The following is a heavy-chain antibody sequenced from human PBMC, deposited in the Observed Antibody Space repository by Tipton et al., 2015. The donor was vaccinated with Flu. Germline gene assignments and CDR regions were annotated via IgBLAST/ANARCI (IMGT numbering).Heavy chain of an antibody. J-gene: IGHJ4*02. CDR1: GFTFSSYE. CDR2: ISSSGSTI. CDR3: ATPPGYDSSGYYFDY. Sequence: SLRLSCAASGFTFSSYEMNWVRQAPGKGLEWVSYISSSGSTIYYADSVKGRFTISRDNAKNSLYLQMNSLRAEDTAVYYCATPPGYDSSGYYFDYWGQGTLVPVSS. V-gene: IGHV3-48*03. D-gene: IGHD3-22*01.